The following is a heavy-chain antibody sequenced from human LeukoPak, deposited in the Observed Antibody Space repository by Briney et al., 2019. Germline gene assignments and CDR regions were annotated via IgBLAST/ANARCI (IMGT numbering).Heavy chain of an antibody. J-gene: IGHJ5*02. CDR1: GFTFSSYS. Sequence: GGSLRLSCAASGFTFSSYSMNWVRQAPGKGLEWVSSISSSSSYIYYADSVKGRFTISRDNAKNSLYLQMNSLRAEDTAVYYCARGAGECSGGSCYVINWFDPWGQGTLATVSS. V-gene: IGHV3-21*01. CDR3: ARGAGECSGGSCYVINWFDP. CDR2: ISSSSSYI. D-gene: IGHD2-15*01.